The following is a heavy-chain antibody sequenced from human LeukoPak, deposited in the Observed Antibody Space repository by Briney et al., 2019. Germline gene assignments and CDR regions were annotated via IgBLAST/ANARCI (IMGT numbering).Heavy chain of an antibody. Sequence: SETLSLTCTVSGYSISNGYYWGWIRQPPGKGLEWIGSIYHSGSIYYNPSLRSRVTISVDTSKNQLSLKLSSVTAADTAVYYCARDRRYNWNDGPFDYWGQGTLVTVSS. D-gene: IGHD1-1*01. J-gene: IGHJ4*02. CDR2: IYHSGSI. V-gene: IGHV4-38-2*02. CDR1: GYSISNGYY. CDR3: ARDRRYNWNDGPFDY.